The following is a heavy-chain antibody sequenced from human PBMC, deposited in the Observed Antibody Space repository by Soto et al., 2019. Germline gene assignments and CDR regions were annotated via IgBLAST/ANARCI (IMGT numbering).Heavy chain of an antibody. CDR1: GFTFSSYE. V-gene: IGHV3-48*03. Sequence: EVQLVESGGGLVQPGGSLRLSCAASGFTFSSYEMNWVRQAPGKGLEWVSYISSSGSTIYYADSVKGRFTISRDNAKNSLYLQMNSLRAEDTAVYYCAGSGAYYYYGMDVWGKGPRSPSPQ. J-gene: IGHJ6*01. CDR2: ISSSGSTI. D-gene: IGHD1-26*01. CDR3: AGSGAYYYYGMDV.